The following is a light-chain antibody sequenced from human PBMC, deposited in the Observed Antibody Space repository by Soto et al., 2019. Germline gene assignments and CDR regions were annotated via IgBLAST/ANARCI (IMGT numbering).Light chain of an antibody. V-gene: IGLV1-51*01. Sequence: QSVLTQPPSVSAAPGQTVTISCSGSNSNIGENYVYWFQQLPGTAPQLLIYGNDKRPSGIPDRCSGSKSGTSATLGITGLQTGDEADYYCGTWDSSLSEGVFGGGTKLTVL. J-gene: IGLJ3*02. CDR1: NSNIGENY. CDR3: GTWDSSLSEGV. CDR2: GND.